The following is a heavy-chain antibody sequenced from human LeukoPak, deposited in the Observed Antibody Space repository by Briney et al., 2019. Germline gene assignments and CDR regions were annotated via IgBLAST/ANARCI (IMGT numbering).Heavy chain of an antibody. CDR3: RSSSWYWYDAFDI. V-gene: IGHV4-34*01. CDR1: GGSFSGYY. Sequence: PSETLSLTCAVYGGSFSGYYWSWIRQPPGKGLEWIGEINHSGSTNYNPSLKSRVTISVDTSKNQFSLKLSSVTAADTAVYYCRSSSWYWYDAFDIWGQGTMVTVSS. CDR2: INHSGST. D-gene: IGHD6-13*01. J-gene: IGHJ3*02.